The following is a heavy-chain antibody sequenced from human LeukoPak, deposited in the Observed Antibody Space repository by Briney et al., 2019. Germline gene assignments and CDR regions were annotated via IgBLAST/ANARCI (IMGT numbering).Heavy chain of an antibody. V-gene: IGHV3-23*01. Sequence: GSLRLSCAASGFTFSSYAMSWVRQAPGTGLEWVSAISGSGGSTFYADSVKGRFTISRDNSKNTLYLQMDSLRGEDTAIYYCAKVHYDILTAGDSWGQGTLVTVSS. CDR1: GFTFSSYA. D-gene: IGHD3-9*01. CDR3: AKVHYDILTAGDS. CDR2: ISGSGGST. J-gene: IGHJ4*02.